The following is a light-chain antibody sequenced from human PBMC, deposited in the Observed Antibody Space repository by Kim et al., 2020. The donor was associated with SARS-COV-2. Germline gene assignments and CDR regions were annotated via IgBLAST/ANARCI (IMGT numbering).Light chain of an antibody. CDR3: SSYTSSSRV. V-gene: IGLV2-14*04. CDR2: DVS. J-gene: IGLJ3*02. Sequence: PGQSITISCTGTSSDVGGYNYVSWYQQHPGKAPKLMIYDVSKRPSGVSNRFSGSKSGNTASLTISGLQAEDEADYYCSSYTSSSRVFGGGNQLTVL. CDR1: SSDVGGYNY.